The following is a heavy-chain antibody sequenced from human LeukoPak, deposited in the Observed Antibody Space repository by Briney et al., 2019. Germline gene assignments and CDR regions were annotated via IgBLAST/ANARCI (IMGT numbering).Heavy chain of an antibody. Sequence: ASVKVSCKASGYTFTGYYMHWVRQAPGQGLEWMGWINPNSGGTNYAQKFQGRVTMTRDTSISTAYMELRSLRSDDTAMYYCARDRGRYDSSGYYPPLFDYWGQGTLVTVSS. CDR1: GYTFTGYY. D-gene: IGHD3-22*01. CDR2: INPNSGGT. V-gene: IGHV1-2*02. J-gene: IGHJ4*02. CDR3: ARDRGRYDSSGYYPPLFDY.